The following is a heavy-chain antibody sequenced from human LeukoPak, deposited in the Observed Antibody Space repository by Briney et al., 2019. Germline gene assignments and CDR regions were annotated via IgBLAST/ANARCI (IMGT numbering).Heavy chain of an antibody. J-gene: IGHJ4*02. CDR3: TSSIRGNGGFDY. CDR2: IKNKSEGEIT. D-gene: IGHD4-23*01. V-gene: IGHV3-15*01. Sequence: GGSLRLSCAASGFSFTNAWMNWVGQAPGKGLEWVGRIKNKSEGEITDYAAPVKGTFTISRDDSKNTLYLQMNSLKTEDTAVYYCTSSIRGNGGFDYWGQGTLVTVSS. CDR1: GFSFTNAW.